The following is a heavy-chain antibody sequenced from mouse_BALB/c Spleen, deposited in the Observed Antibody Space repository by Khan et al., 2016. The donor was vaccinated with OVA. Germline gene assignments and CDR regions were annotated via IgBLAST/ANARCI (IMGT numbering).Heavy chain of an antibody. J-gene: IGHJ3*01. V-gene: IGHV5-6*01. CDR1: GFTFSTYG. Sequence: EVQGVESGGDLVKPGGSLKLSCAASGFTFSTYGMSWVRQTPDKRLEWVATVSTGGGYTYYPDSVKGRFTISRATAKNTRYLKMSGRKAEDTAIFYCTRLAYYYDSEGFAYWGQGTLVTVSA. CDR3: TRLAYYYDSEGFAY. CDR2: VSTGGGYT. D-gene: IGHD1-1*01.